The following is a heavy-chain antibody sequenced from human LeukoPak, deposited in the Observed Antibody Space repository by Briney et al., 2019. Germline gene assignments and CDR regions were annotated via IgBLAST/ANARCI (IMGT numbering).Heavy chain of an antibody. J-gene: IGHJ4*02. CDR1: GFTFSNFA. V-gene: IGHV3-23*01. D-gene: IGHD4-17*01. CDR2: ISGSGAMT. CDR3: VKKRMDGTVSQCDS. Sequence: GGSLRLSCAASGFTFSNFAMAWVRQAPGKGLEWVSSISGSGAMTYYADSVKGRFTISRDNAMDTIYMQMKNLRVDDTVVYYCVKKRMDGTVSQCDSWGQGTLVTVSS.